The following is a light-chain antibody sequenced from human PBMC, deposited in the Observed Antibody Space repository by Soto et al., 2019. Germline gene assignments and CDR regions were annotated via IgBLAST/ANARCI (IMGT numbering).Light chain of an antibody. CDR3: QQVDTYPIT. CDR1: QDIRNA. J-gene: IGKJ5*01. V-gene: IGKV1-17*01. CDR2: SAY. Sequence: QVTQAPSSLSASVGDRVRITCRTSQDIRNALGWYQQKQGKAPKLLIYSAYTLQNGVPSRFSGSGSGTDFTLTISRLQPEDFATYLCQQVDTYPITVGQGTRLEIK.